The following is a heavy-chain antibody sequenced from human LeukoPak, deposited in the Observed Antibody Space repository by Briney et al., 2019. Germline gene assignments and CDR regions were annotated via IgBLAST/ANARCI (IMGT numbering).Heavy chain of an antibody. CDR2: IIPIFGTA. J-gene: IGHJ3*02. CDR1: GGTFSSYA. D-gene: IGHD3-3*01. Sequence: SVKVSCKASGGTFSSYAISWARQAPGQGLEWTGGIIPIFGTANYAQKFQGRVTITTDESTSTAYMELSSLRSEDTAVYYCARIWSGYYDAFDIWGQGTMVTVSS. V-gene: IGHV1-69*05. CDR3: ARIWSGYYDAFDI.